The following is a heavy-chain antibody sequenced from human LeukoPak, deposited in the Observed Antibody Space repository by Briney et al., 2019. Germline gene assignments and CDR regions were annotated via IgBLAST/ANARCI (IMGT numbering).Heavy chain of an antibody. D-gene: IGHD3-10*01. CDR1: GFTFGDYA. V-gene: IGHV3-49*04. CDR3: SRDTPPPYVGVRGVLPSFDY. Sequence: PGGSLRLSCTASGFTFGDYAMSWVRQAPGEGLEWVGFIRSKAFGGTPEYAASVKCRFTISRDDSKSIAYLQMNSLKIEDAAVYFCSRDTPPPYVGVRGVLPSFDYWGQGTLVTVSS. J-gene: IGHJ4*02. CDR2: IRSKAFGGTP.